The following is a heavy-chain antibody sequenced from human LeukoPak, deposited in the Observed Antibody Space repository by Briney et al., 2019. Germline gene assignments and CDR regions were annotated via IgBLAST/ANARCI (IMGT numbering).Heavy chain of an antibody. V-gene: IGHV1-46*01. CDR3: ASLAVAGHFDY. CDR1: GYTFTNYY. J-gene: IGHJ4*02. CDR2: INPSGGST. D-gene: IGHD6-19*01. Sequence: ASVKVSCKASGYTFTNYYMHWVRQAPGQGLEWMGIINPSGGSTSYAQKFQGRVTMTRDTSMSTVYMELSSLRSEDTAVYYCASLAVAGHFDYWGQGTLVTVSS.